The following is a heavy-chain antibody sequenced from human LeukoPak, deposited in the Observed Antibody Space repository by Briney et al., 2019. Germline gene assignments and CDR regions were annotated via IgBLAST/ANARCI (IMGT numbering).Heavy chain of an antibody. CDR1: GGSISSSSYY. V-gene: IGHV4-39*01. Sequence: PSETLSLTCTVSGGSISSSSYYWGWIRQPPGKGLEWIGSIYYSGSTYYNPSLKSRVTISVDTSKNQFSLKLSSVTAADTAVYYCAKNSGSYPFDYWGQGTLVTVSS. CDR2: IYYSGST. D-gene: IGHD1-26*01. CDR3: AKNSGSYPFDY. J-gene: IGHJ4*02.